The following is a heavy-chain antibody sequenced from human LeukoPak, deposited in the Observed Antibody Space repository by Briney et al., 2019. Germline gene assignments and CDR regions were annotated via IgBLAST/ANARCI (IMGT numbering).Heavy chain of an antibody. CDR3: ARDPPAAKGY. Sequence: PSETLSLTCTVSGGSITSSNYFWGWIRQPPGRGLEWIGSIYYGGNSYYNPSLKSRVTISVDTSKNQFSLKLSSVTAADTAVYYCARDPPAAKGYWGQGTLVTVSS. CDR2: IYYGGNS. D-gene: IGHD2-2*01. CDR1: GGSITSSNYF. V-gene: IGHV4-39*07. J-gene: IGHJ4*02.